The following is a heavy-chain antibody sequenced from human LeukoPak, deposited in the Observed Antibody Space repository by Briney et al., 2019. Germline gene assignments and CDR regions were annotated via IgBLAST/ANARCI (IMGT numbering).Heavy chain of an antibody. CDR1: GYTFTSYD. V-gene: IGHV1-18*01. D-gene: IGHD2-21*01. CDR2: VSGYNGNT. CDR3: SRGDWFDP. J-gene: IGHJ5*02. Sequence: ASVKVSCKASGYTFTSYDINWVRQAPGQGLEWMGWVSGYNGNTNYAQKLEGRVAMTTDTSSSTAYMELRSLRSDDTAIYYCSRGDWFDPWGQGNLVTVSS.